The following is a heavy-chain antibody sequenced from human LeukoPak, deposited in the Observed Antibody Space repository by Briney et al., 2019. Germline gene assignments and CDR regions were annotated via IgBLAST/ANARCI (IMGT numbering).Heavy chain of an antibody. CDR2: IYYSGST. CDR1: GGSISSYY. Sequence: SETLSLTCTVSGGSISSYYWSWIRQPPGKGLEWIGYIYYSGSTNHNPSLKSRVTISVDTSKNQFSLKLSSVTAADTAVYYCARDLRVKGHSYAGSYFDYWGQGTLVTVSS. CDR3: ARDLRVKGHSYAGSYFDY. V-gene: IGHV4-59*01. D-gene: IGHD5-18*01. J-gene: IGHJ4*02.